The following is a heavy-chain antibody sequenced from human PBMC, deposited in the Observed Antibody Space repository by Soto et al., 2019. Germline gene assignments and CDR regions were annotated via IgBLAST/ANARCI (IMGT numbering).Heavy chain of an antibody. CDR1: GGTFSSYT. CDR2: IIPILGIA. CDR3: ARAPYYYDSSGYYAAFDY. V-gene: IGHV1-69*02. Sequence: SVKVSCKASGGTFSSYTISWVRQAPGQGLEWMGRIIPILGIANYAQKFQGRVTITADKSTSTAYMELSSLRSEDTAVYYCARAPYYYDSSGYYAAFDYWGQGTLVTVSS. J-gene: IGHJ4*02. D-gene: IGHD3-22*01.